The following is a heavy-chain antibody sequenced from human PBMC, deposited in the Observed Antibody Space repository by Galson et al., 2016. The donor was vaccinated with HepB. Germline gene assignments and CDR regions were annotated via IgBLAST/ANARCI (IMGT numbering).Heavy chain of an antibody. D-gene: IGHD1-26*01. V-gene: IGHV5-51*01. CDR3: ARHESWDSNWYFDL. CDR2: TYPGASDT. CDR1: GYDFTYYW. J-gene: IGHJ2*01. Sequence: QSGAAVKKPGESLRISCQGSGYDFTYYWIGWVRQMPGKGLEWMGITYPGASDTIYNPSFQGQVTISADKSISTAYLQWTSLKASDTAIYYGARHESWDSNWYFDLWGRGTLVTVSS.